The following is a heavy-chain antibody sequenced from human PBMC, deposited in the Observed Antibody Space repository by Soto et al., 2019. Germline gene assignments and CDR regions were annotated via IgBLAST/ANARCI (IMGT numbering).Heavy chain of an antibody. CDR1: GGSFSGYY. CDR3: ARDTITGLFDY. D-gene: IGHD2-8*02. Sequence: QVQLQQWGAGLLKPSETLSLTCAVYGGSFSGYYWTWIRQPPGTGLEWIGEINHSGSTNYNPSLKRRVTISVDTSTSQFSLKLTSVTAADTAVYYCARDTITGLFDYWGQGTLVTVSS. J-gene: IGHJ4*02. V-gene: IGHV4-34*01. CDR2: INHSGST.